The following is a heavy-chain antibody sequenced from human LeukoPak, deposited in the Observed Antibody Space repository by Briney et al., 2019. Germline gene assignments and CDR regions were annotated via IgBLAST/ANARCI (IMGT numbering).Heavy chain of an antibody. CDR2: ISWNSGSI. V-gene: IGHV3-9*01. CDR1: GFTFDDYA. J-gene: IGHJ3*02. D-gene: IGHD4-11*01. CDR3: ARRMTTARDAFDI. Sequence: GGSLRLSCAASGFTFDDYAMHWVRQAPGKGLEWVSGISWNSGSIGYADSVKGRFTISRDNAKNSLYLQMNSLRAEDTAVYYCARRMTTARDAFDIWGQGTMVTVSS.